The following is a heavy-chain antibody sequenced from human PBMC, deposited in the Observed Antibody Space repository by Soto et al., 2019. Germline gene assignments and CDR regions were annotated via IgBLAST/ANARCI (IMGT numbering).Heavy chain of an antibody. CDR3: ARDFDWYLDS. CDR1: GFTFSSYA. D-gene: IGHD3-9*01. V-gene: IGHV3-30-3*01. J-gene: IGHJ4*02. Sequence: GGSLRLSCAASGFTFSSYAIHWVRQAPGKGLEWLAVISYDENNKFYADSVKGRFIISRDNSKNTLYLQVNSLRAEDTAVYYCARDFDWYLDSWGQGTLVTVSS. CDR2: ISYDENNK.